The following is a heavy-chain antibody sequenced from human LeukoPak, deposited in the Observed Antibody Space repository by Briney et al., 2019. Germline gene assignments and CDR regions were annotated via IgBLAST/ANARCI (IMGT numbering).Heavy chain of an antibody. CDR1: GDSVNSGSYS. V-gene: IGHV4-61*01. CDR3: ARGLQYTPRLGY. Sequence: SETLSLTCTVSGDSVNSGSYSWNWIRQPPGTGLEWIGYSYYSGSTNYNPSLKSRVTISVDTSKNQFSLKLNSVTAAGTAVYYCARGLQYTPRLGYWGQGTLVTVSS. D-gene: IGHD1-1*01. J-gene: IGHJ4*02. CDR2: SYYSGST.